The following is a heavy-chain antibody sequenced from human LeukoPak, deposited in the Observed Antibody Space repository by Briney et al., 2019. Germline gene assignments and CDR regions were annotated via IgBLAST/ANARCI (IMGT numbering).Heavy chain of an antibody. CDR3: ALAPNSNWFDF. Sequence: SETLSLTCSVSGDSISSFYWNWIRQPPGKRLEWIGNIDCSGSSNYNPSLESRVTISIDTSRKQFFLKLDSVTAADTAVYYCALAPNSNWFDFWGQGTLVTVSS. J-gene: IGHJ5*01. CDR2: IDCSGSS. V-gene: IGHV4-59*08. CDR1: GDSISSFY. D-gene: IGHD2-8*01.